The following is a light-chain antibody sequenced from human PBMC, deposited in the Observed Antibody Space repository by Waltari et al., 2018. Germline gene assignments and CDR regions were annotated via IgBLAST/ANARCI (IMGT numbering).Light chain of an antibody. Sequence: EVVFTQSPATLSLSPGERATLSCRASQSVSTFLAWYQQKPGQAPRLLIYDASNRATGIPARFSGSGSGTDFTLTISSLEPEDFALYYCQQRNNWPRVTFGQGTKLEIK. CDR1: QSVSTF. V-gene: IGKV3-11*01. CDR2: DAS. CDR3: QQRNNWPRVT. J-gene: IGKJ2*01.